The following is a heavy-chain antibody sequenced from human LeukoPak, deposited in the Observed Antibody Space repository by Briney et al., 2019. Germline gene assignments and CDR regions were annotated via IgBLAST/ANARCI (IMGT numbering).Heavy chain of an antibody. CDR1: GFTFSSYA. CDR2: ISYDGSNK. CDR3: AKSQDYYDSSGYYTN. D-gene: IGHD3-22*01. V-gene: IGHV3-30*18. J-gene: IGHJ4*02. Sequence: GGSLRLSCAASGFTFSSYAMHWVRQAPGKGLEWVAVISYDGSNKYYADSVKGRFTISRDNSKNTLYLQMNSLRAEDTAVYYCAKSQDYYDSSGYYTNWGQGTLVTVSS.